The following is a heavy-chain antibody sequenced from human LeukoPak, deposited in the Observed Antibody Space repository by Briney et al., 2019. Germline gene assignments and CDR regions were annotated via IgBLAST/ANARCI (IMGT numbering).Heavy chain of an antibody. V-gene: IGHV3-20*01. CDR3: ARFSAVAGTDY. CDR2: INWNGGST. D-gene: IGHD6-19*01. Sequence: GGSLRLSCAASGFTFDDHGMSWVRQAPGKGLEWVSGINWNGGSTGYADPVKGRFTISRDNAKNSLYLQMNSLRAEDTALYHCARFSAVAGTDYWGQGTQVTVSS. J-gene: IGHJ4*02. CDR1: GFTFDDHG.